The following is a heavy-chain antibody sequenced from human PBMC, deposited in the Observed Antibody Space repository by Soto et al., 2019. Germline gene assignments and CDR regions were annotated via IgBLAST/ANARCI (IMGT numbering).Heavy chain of an antibody. V-gene: IGHV3-23*01. D-gene: IGHD2-2*01. Sequence: CGSLRLSCAASGFIFGTYAMSWVRQAPGKGPEWVAVISDTGGGTYYADSVKGRFTISRDNSKNTLYLQMNSLRAEDTGLYYCAKDAGGGPYSTAWYEFDYWGQGTQVTVSS. CDR2: ISDTGGGT. CDR1: GFIFGTYA. J-gene: IGHJ4*02. CDR3: AKDAGGGPYSTAWYEFDY.